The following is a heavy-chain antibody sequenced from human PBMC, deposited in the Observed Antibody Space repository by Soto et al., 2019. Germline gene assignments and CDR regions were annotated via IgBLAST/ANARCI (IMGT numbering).Heavy chain of an antibody. CDR2: IIPMLGIA. J-gene: IGHJ3*02. D-gene: IGHD2-21*01. CDR1: GGTFSTYS. Sequence: QVQLVQSGAEVKKPGSAVKVSCKDSGGTFSTYSMFWVRQAPGQGLEWMGRIIPMLGIANYAQKFQGRVTITADQSTGTAYMELSSLRSEDTALYYCTIGSWSGEVFDIWGQGGMVTVSS. CDR3: TIGSWSGEVFDI. V-gene: IGHV1-69*02.